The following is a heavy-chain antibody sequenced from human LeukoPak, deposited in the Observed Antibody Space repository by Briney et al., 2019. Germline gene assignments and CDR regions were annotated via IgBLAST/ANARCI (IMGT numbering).Heavy chain of an antibody. CDR3: AKGSAQYCGGDCYSGAASYFFDY. CDR1: GFTFSNYG. J-gene: IGHJ4*02. V-gene: IGHV3-30*18. Sequence: GGPLRLSCAASGFTFSNYGMHWVRQAPGKGLEWVAVISYVGSNKYYADSVKGRFTISRDNSKNTLYLQMNSLRAEDTAVYYCAKGSAQYCGGDCYSGAASYFFDYWGQGTLVTVSS. CDR2: ISYVGSNK. D-gene: IGHD2-21*02.